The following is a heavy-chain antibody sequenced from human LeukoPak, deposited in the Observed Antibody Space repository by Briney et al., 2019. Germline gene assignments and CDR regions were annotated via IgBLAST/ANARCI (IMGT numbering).Heavy chain of an antibody. CDR3: ARDSQRGYSYGSCDY. J-gene: IGHJ4*02. Sequence: GGSLRLSCAASGFTFSSYAMSWVRQAPGKGLEWVSSISSSSSYIYYADSVKGRFTISRDNAKNSLYLQMNSLRAEDTAVYYCARDSQRGYSYGSCDYWGQGTLVTVSS. CDR2: ISSSSSYI. D-gene: IGHD5-18*01. V-gene: IGHV3-21*01. CDR1: GFTFSSYA.